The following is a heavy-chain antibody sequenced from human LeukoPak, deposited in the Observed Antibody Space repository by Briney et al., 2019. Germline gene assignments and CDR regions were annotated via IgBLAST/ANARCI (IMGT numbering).Heavy chain of an antibody. CDR1: GFTVSSNS. Sequence: GGSLRLSCTVSGFTVSSNSMSWVRQAPGKGLEWVSFIYSDNTHYSYSVKGRFTISRDNAKNSLYLQMNSLRAEDTAVYYCARVLHKRNYDSSVYYGYWGQGTLVTVSS. V-gene: IGHV3-53*01. CDR3: ARVLHKRNYDSSVYYGY. CDR2: IYSDNT. J-gene: IGHJ4*02. D-gene: IGHD3-22*01.